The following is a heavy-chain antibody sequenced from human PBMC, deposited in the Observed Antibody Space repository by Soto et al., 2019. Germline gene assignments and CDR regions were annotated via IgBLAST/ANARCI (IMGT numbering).Heavy chain of an antibody. CDR3: AKIGGSYRPFDN. D-gene: IGHD1-26*01. V-gene: IGHV1-18*01. Sequence: QIQLVQSGAEVKKPGASVKVSCKASGYTFTSYGISWVRQAPGQGFEWMGWISAYDGKIEYAQKVQDRLTMTTDTSTSTAYMELRSLRSDDTAVYYCAKIGGSYRPFDNWGQGTLVTVSS. CDR1: GYTFTSYG. CDR2: ISAYDGKI. J-gene: IGHJ4*02.